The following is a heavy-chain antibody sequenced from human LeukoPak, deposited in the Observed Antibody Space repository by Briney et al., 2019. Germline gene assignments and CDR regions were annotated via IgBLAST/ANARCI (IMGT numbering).Heavy chain of an antibody. V-gene: IGHV3-30*18. CDR1: GVTFSSYG. Sequence: GGSLRLSCAASGVTFSSYGMHWVRQAPGKGLGWVAVISYEGSKKYYAVSVKCRFTISRDNSKNTLYLQMNSLRAEDTAVYYCAKDPSYYDSSGYYSWDQGTLVTVSS. D-gene: IGHD3-22*01. CDR2: ISYEGSKK. CDR3: AKDPSYYDSSGYYS. J-gene: IGHJ4*02.